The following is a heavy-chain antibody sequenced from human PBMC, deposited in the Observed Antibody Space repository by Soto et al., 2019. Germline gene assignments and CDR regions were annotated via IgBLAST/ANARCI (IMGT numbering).Heavy chain of an antibody. CDR3: ARLGGYYQAFDQ. V-gene: IGHV4-59*08. J-gene: IGHJ4*02. CDR2: IYYSGST. Sequence: SETLSLTCTVSGGSISSYYGGWFRQPPGKGLEWIGYIYYSGSTTYHPSLKSRFTISVDTSKNQFSLNLTSVTAADTAVYYCARLGGYYQAFDQWGQGSLVTVSS. D-gene: IGHD3-22*01. CDR1: GGSISSYY.